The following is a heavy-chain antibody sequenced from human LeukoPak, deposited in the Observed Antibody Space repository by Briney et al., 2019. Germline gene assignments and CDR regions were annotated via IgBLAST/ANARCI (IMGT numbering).Heavy chain of an antibody. CDR1: GFTFSSYA. Sequence: GSLRLSCAASGFTFSSYAMSWVRQAPGKGLGWVSAISGSGGSTYYADSVKGRFTISRDNSKNTLYLQMNSLRAEDTAVYYCAKSSGPNYYFDYWGQGTLVTVSS. J-gene: IGHJ4*02. D-gene: IGHD3-22*01. V-gene: IGHV3-23*01. CDR2: ISGSGGST. CDR3: AKSSGPNYYFDY.